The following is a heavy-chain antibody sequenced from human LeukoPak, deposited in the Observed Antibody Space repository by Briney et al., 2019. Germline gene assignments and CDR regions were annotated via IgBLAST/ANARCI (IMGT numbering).Heavy chain of an antibody. CDR3: AKGSHSSGYSTYYFDY. Sequence: PGGSLRLSCAASGFTFSSYEMNWVRQAPGKGLEWVSYISSSGSTIYYADSVKGRFTISRDNAKNTLYLQMNSLRAEDTAVYYCAKGSHSSGYSTYYFDYWGQGTLVTVSS. CDR1: GFTFSSYE. D-gene: IGHD3-22*01. J-gene: IGHJ4*02. CDR2: ISSSGSTI. V-gene: IGHV3-48*03.